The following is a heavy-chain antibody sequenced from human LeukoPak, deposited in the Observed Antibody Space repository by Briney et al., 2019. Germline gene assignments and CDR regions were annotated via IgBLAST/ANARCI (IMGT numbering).Heavy chain of an antibody. D-gene: IGHD4-11*01. CDR2: ISGSGGST. V-gene: IGHV3-23*01. CDR1: GFTFSSYA. Sequence: QPGGSLRLSCAASGFTFSSYAVSWVRQAPGKGLEWVSAISGSGGSTYYADSVKGRFTISRDNSKNTLYLQMNSLRAEDTAVYYCAKDGIMTTVTTCWFDPWGQGTLVTVSS. CDR3: AKDGIMTTVTTCWFDP. J-gene: IGHJ5*02.